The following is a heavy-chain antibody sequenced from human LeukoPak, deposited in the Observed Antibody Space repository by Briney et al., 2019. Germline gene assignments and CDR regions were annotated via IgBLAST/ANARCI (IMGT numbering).Heavy chain of an antibody. Sequence: TGGSLRLSCAASGFTFSNYVMHWVRQAPGKGLEWVAVISNDGSTKYYADSIKGRFTISRDNSKNTLYLQVNSLRAEDTAVYYCAKDRSSDYYWGFDYWGQGTLATVSS. V-gene: IGHV3-30*18. CDR1: GFTFSNYV. CDR3: AKDRSSDYYWGFDY. D-gene: IGHD3-22*01. CDR2: ISNDGSTK. J-gene: IGHJ4*02.